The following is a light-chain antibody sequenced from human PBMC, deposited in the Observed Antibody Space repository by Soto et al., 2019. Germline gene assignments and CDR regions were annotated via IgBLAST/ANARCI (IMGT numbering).Light chain of an antibody. J-gene: IGLJ2*01. CDR2: GNI. Sequence: QAVVTQPPSVSGAPGQRVTISCTGSSSTIGAGYDVHWYQQVPGTAPKLLIYGNINRPSGVPDRFSGSKSGTSASLAITGLQAEDEADYYCQSYDNSLSGLFGGGTKLTVL. CDR3: QSYDNSLSGL. V-gene: IGLV1-40*01. CDR1: SSTIGAGYD.